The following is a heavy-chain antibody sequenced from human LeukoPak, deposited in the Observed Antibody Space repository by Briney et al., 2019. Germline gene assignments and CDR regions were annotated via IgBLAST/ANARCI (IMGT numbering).Heavy chain of an antibody. CDR1: GFSFSSFA. CDR2: ISGSGGST. CDR3: AASPSPGIAAAGAKAPFDY. Sequence: PGGSLRLSCAASGFSFSSFAMTWVRQAPGKGLEWVSAISGSGGSTYYADSVKGRFTISRAKNTLYLQMNSLRAEDTAVYYCAASPSPGIAAAGAKAPFDYWGQGTLVTVSS. D-gene: IGHD6-13*01. J-gene: IGHJ4*02. V-gene: IGHV3-23*01.